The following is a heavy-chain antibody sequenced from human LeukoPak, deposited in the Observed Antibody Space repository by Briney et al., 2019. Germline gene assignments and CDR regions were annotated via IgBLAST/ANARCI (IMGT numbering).Heavy chain of an antibody. D-gene: IGHD6-13*01. CDR3: ARGADWFDP. CDR1: GFTFSSYS. Sequence: PGGSLRLSCAGAGFTFSSYSMNWVRQAPGKGLEWVSSISSNRNYIYYVESVKGRFTISRDNAKNSLYLQMNSLRAEDTAVYYCARGADWFDPWGQGTLVTVSS. CDR2: ISSNRNYI. V-gene: IGHV3-21*01. J-gene: IGHJ5*02.